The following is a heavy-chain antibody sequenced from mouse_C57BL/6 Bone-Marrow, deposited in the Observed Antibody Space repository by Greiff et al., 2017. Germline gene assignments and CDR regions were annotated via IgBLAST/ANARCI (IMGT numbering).Heavy chain of an antibody. CDR1: GYTFTDYE. CDR2: IDPETGGT. V-gene: IGHV1-15*01. Sequence: QVQLQQSGAELVRPGASVTLSCKASGYTFTDYEMHWVKQTPVHGLEWIGAIDPETGGTAYNQKFKGKAILTADKSSSTAYMELRSLTSEDSAVYYCTRGLRRPFAYWGQGTLVTVSA. J-gene: IGHJ3*01. CDR3: TRGLRRPFAY. D-gene: IGHD2-4*01.